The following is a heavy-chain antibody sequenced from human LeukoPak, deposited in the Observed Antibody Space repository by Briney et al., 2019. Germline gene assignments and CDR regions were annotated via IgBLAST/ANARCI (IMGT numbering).Heavy chain of an antibody. J-gene: IGHJ4*02. V-gene: IGHV3-15*01. CDR3: TSQEELLWFGELLYHFTY. Sequence: PGGSLRLSCVASGFTFTKAWMSWVRQAPGKGLEWIARIKDGGGTTDYAAPVKGRFTISRDDSKSIAYLQMNSLKTEDTAVYYCTSQEELLWFGELLYHFTYWGQGILVTVSS. CDR2: IKDGGGTT. CDR1: GFTFTKAW. D-gene: IGHD3-10*01.